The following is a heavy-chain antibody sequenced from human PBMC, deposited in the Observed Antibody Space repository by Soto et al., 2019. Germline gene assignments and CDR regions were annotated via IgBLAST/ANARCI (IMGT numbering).Heavy chain of an antibody. Sequence: QVQLVESGGGVVQPGRSLRLSCAASGFTFSSYAMHWVRQAPGKGLEWVAVISYDGSNKYYADSVKGRFTISRDNSKNTLYLQMNSLRAEATAVYYCARDLRPTSGYLAVDDYWGQGTLFTVSS. V-gene: IGHV3-30-3*01. D-gene: IGHD3-9*01. CDR3: ARDLRPTSGYLAVDDY. CDR1: GFTFSSYA. CDR2: ISYDGSNK. J-gene: IGHJ4*02.